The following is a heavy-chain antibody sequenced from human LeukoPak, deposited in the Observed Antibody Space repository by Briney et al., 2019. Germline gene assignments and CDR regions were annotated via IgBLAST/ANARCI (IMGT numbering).Heavy chain of an antibody. D-gene: IGHD1-1*01. CDR3: ARGLPGARIPYHFDS. CDR1: GDSISNGGYF. Sequence: PSETLSLTCTVSGDSISNGGYFWSWIRQHPGKGLEWIGYIYYTGSTTYNPSLQSRVTISVDTSKNNFSLRLNPVTAADTAVYFCARGLPGARIPYHFDSWGQGTPVAVSS. V-gene: IGHV4-31*03. CDR2: IYYTGST. J-gene: IGHJ4*02.